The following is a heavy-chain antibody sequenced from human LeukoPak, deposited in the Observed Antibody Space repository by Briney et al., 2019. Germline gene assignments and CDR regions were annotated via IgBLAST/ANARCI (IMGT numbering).Heavy chain of an antibody. Sequence: SDTLSLTCTVSGGSISGYYWSWIRQPPGKGLEWIGEINHSGSTNYNPSLKSRVTISVDTSKNQFSLKLSSVTAADTAVYYCARGNIVVVPAAHRENWFDPWGQGTLATVSS. V-gene: IGHV4-34*01. CDR1: GGSISGYY. CDR3: ARGNIVVVPAAHRENWFDP. J-gene: IGHJ5*02. D-gene: IGHD2-2*01. CDR2: INHSGST.